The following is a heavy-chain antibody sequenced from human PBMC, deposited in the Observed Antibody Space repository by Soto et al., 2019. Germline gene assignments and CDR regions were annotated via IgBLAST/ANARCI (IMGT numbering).Heavy chain of an antibody. D-gene: IGHD2-15*01. J-gene: IGHJ4*02. Sequence: PGGSLRLSCAASGFPFSAYWMAWVRQAPGKGLEWVANVNQDGVEKYYVDSLKGRFTISRDNAKNSLHLEINSLRAEDTAVYYCARDRYCSNGSCRFFDYWGQGALVTVSS. CDR2: VNQDGVEK. CDR1: GFPFSAYW. V-gene: IGHV3-7*01. CDR3: ARDRYCSNGSCRFFDY.